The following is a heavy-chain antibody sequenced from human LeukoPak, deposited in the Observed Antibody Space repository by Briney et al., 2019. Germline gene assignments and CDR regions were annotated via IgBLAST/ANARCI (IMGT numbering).Heavy chain of an antibody. CDR3: ARGRRYYYDSRSPRFDY. V-gene: IGHV4-38-2*02. J-gene: IGHJ4*02. Sequence: SETLSLTCTVSGYSISSGYYWGWIRQPPGKGLEWIGSIYHSGSTYYNPSLKSRVTISVDTSKNQFSLKLSSVTAADTAVYYCARGRRYYYDSRSPRFDYWGQGTLVTVSS. CDR2: IYHSGST. D-gene: IGHD3-22*01. CDR1: GYSISSGYY.